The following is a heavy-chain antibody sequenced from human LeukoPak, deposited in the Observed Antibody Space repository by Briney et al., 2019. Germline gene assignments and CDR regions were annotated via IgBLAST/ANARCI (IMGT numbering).Heavy chain of an antibody. CDR2: IYTNGGA. Sequence: SQTLSLTCTVSGGSVTSGNYYWNWIRQPAGKGLEWIGRIYTNGGASYNPSLKSRVTISIDASKNQCSLKLSSVTAADTAAYYCAREPPGYWGQGILVTVSS. CDR1: GGSVTSGNYY. V-gene: IGHV4-61*02. J-gene: IGHJ4*02. CDR3: AREPPGY.